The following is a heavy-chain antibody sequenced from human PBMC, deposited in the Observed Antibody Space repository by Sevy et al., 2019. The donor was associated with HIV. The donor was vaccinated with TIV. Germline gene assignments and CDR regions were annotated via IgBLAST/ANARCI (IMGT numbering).Heavy chain of an antibody. CDR1: GFTFSDYY. Sequence: GGSLRLSCAASGFTFSDYYMSWIRQAPGKGLEWVSYISSSGSTIYYADSVKGRFTISRDNAKSSLYLQMNSLRAEDTAVYYCARAIEIPKWGDDYWGQGTLVTVSS. CDR2: ISSSGSTI. CDR3: ARAIEIPKWGDDY. J-gene: IGHJ4*02. V-gene: IGHV3-11*01. D-gene: IGHD3-10*01.